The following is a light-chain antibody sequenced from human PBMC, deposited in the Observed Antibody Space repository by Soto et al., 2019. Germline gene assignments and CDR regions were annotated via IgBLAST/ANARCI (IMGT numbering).Light chain of an antibody. CDR2: DAS. Sequence: EIVLTQSPATLSLSPGERATLSCRASQSISTYLAWYQQKPGQAPRLLIYDASNRATGIPARFSGSGSGTDFTITIGSLEPEDFAVYYCQQRSNWLALTFGGGTKVEIK. V-gene: IGKV3-11*01. J-gene: IGKJ4*01. CDR1: QSISTY. CDR3: QQRSNWLALT.